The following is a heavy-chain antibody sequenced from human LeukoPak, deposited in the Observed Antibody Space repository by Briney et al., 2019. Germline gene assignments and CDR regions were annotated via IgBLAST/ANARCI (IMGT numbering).Heavy chain of an antibody. CDR3: AREDRLELRISWFDP. D-gene: IGHD1-7*01. J-gene: IGHJ5*02. V-gene: IGHV3-21*01. Sequence: GGSVSLFCAASGFTFSSYSMNWVRQARGGGRGCDSLIIISSSYIYYAYSVDGRFTISTDNAKNLLYLSTNSLRAEQMAFYCCAREDRLELRISWFDPGGQGTLVTVSS. CDR1: GFTFSSYS. CDR2: IIISSSYI.